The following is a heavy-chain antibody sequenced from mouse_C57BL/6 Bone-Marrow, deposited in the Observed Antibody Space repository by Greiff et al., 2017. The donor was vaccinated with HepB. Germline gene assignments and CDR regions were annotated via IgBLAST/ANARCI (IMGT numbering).Heavy chain of an antibody. CDR3: ALILSDYLDY. J-gene: IGHJ2*01. Sequence: VQLQQSGAELVKPGASVKLSCTASGFNIKDYYMHWVKQRTEQGLEWIGRIDPEDGETKYAPIFQGKATITADTSSNTAYLQLSSLTSEDTAVYYWALILSDYLDYWGQGTTLTVSS. V-gene: IGHV14-2*01. CDR1: GFNIKDYY. CDR2: IDPEDGET.